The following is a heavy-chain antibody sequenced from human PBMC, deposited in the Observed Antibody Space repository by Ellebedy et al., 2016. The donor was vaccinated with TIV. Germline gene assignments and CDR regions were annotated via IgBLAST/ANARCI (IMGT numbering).Heavy chain of an antibody. CDR2: ISGSGGST. Sequence: GESLKISCAASGFTFSSYAMSWVRQAPGKGLEWVSAISGSGGSTYYADSVRGRFTISRDNSKNTLYLQMNSLRAEDTAVYYCAKQFRLVTDYFDYWGQGTLVTVSS. V-gene: IGHV3-23*01. D-gene: IGHD3-9*01. CDR3: AKQFRLVTDYFDY. CDR1: GFTFSSYA. J-gene: IGHJ4*02.